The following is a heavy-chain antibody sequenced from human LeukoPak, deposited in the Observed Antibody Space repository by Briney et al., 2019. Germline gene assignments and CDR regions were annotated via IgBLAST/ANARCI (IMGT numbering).Heavy chain of an antibody. D-gene: IGHD5-18*01. CDR1: GFTFSSYS. CDR3: ARDGPTAMVIDY. CDR2: ISSSSSYI. V-gene: IGHV3-21*01. Sequence: GGSLRLSCAASGFTFSSYSMNWVRQAPGKGLEWVSSISSSSSYIYYADSVKGRFTISRDNAKNSLYLQMNSLRVEDTAVYYCARDGPTAMVIDYWGQGTPVTVSS. J-gene: IGHJ4*02.